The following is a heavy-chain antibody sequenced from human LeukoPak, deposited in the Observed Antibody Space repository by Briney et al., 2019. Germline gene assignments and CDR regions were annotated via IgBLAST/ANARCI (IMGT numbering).Heavy chain of an antibody. CDR2: IYYSGST. CDR3: VRDSRGYSGYGDYYGMDV. Sequence: SETLSLTCTVSGGSVSSGSYDWSWIRQPPGTGLEWIGYIYYSGSTNYNPSLKSRVTISVDTSKNQFSLKLSSVTAADTAVYYCVRDSRGYSGYGDYYGMDVWGQGTMVTVSS. CDR1: GGSVSSGSYD. V-gene: IGHV4-61*01. J-gene: IGHJ6*02. D-gene: IGHD5-12*01.